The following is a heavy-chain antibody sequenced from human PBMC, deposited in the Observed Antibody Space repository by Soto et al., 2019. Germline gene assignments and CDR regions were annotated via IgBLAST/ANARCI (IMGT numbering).Heavy chain of an antibody. CDR2: ISYDGSNK. D-gene: IGHD3-3*02. V-gene: IGHV3-30*18. CDR3: AKDIPPSLEWLFDY. CDR1: GFTFSSYG. J-gene: IGHJ4*02. Sequence: QVQLVESGGGVVQPGRSLRLSCAASGFTFSSYGMHWVRQAPGKGLEWVAVISYDGSNKYYADSVKGRFTISRDNSKNTLYLQMNSLRAEDTAVYYCAKDIPPSLEWLFDYWGQGTLVTVSS.